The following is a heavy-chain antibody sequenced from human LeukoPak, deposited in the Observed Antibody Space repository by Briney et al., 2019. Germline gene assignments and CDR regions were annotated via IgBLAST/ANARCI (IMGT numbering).Heavy chain of an antibody. J-gene: IGHJ3*02. Sequence: SETLSLTCTVSGGSISSYYWSWIRQPPGKGLEWIGYIYYSGSTNYNPSLKSRVTISVDTSKNQSSLKLSSVTAADTAVYYCARDRSSPYYYDSSASQAFDIWGQGTMVTVSS. D-gene: IGHD3-22*01. V-gene: IGHV4-59*01. CDR2: IYYSGST. CDR3: ARDRSSPYYYDSSASQAFDI. CDR1: GGSISSYY.